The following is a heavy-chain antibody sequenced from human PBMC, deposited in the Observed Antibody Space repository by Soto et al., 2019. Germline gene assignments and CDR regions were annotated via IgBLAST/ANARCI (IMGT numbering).Heavy chain of an antibody. J-gene: IGHJ5*02. CDR2: IIPIIRVT. V-gene: IGHV1-69*17. CDR1: GDTFNSYL. D-gene: IGHD6-19*01. Sequence: QVQLVQSGAEVKRPGSSVKVSCESSGDTFNSYLISWVRQAPGQGLEWMGGIIPIIRVTHYAQKFQGRVTMRALRSPGTAFMELTTLGFEDTAVYYCAREWLGAKGDDPWGQGTLVTVSS. CDR3: AREWLGAKGDDP.